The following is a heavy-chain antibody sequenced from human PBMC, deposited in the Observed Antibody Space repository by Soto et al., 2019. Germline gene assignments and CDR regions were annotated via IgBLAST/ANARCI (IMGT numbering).Heavy chain of an antibody. CDR3: ASLRYSRSFQH. CDR1: GGSISSGGYS. Sequence: SETLSLTCAVSGGSISSGGYSWSWIRQPPGKGLEWIGYIYHSGSTYYNPSLKSRVTISVDRSKNQFSLKLSSVTAADTAVYYCASLRYSRSFQHWGQGTLVTVSS. V-gene: IGHV4-30-2*01. J-gene: IGHJ1*01. D-gene: IGHD3-9*01. CDR2: IYHSGST.